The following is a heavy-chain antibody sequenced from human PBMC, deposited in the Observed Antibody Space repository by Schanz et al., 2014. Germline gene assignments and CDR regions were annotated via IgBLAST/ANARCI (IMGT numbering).Heavy chain of an antibody. D-gene: IGHD3-22*01. V-gene: IGHV3-23*01. CDR2: VSASGGGP. CDR3: AREVGLYDRGWFDP. CDR1: GFTFRSYA. Sequence: EVQLLESGGGLVQPGGSLRLSCIGSGFTFRSYALGWVRQAPGKGLEWVSLVSASGGGPFYADSVKGRFTISRDNSRNTVYLQMSSLRAEDTAVYYCAREVGLYDRGWFDPWGQGTLVTVSS. J-gene: IGHJ5*02.